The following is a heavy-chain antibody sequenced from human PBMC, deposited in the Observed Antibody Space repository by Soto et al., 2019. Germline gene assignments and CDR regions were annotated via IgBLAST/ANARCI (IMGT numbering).Heavy chain of an antibody. Sequence: QGQLVQSGAEVKKPGASVKVSCKASGYTFSRYGISWVRQAPGQGLEWMGWISGYNGDTKYAQKFQGRVTMNVDTSTSKAYMELRRLTSDDTAVYYCAKNGQPPYYYYGMDVWGQGTTVGVSS. CDR2: ISGYNGDT. V-gene: IGHV1-18*01. CDR1: GYTFSRYG. J-gene: IGHJ6*02. D-gene: IGHD2-8*01. CDR3: AKNGQPPYYYYGMDV.